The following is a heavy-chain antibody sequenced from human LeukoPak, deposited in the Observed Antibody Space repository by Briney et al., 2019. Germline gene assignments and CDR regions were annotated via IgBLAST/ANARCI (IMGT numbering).Heavy chain of an antibody. CDR3: ARGSLVAGWAFDI. CDR2: ITGSGGTT. CDR1: GFTFSSSA. J-gene: IGHJ3*02. V-gene: IGHV3-23*01. D-gene: IGHD6-19*01. Sequence: GGSLRLSCEASGFTFSSSAMSWVRQAPGKGLEWVSAITGSGGTTYYADSVKGRFTISRDNSKNTLYLQMNSLRAEDTAVYYCARGSLVAGWAFDIWAQGTMVTVSS.